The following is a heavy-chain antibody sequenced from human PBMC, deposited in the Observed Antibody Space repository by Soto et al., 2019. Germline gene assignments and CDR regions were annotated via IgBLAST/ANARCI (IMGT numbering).Heavy chain of an antibody. J-gene: IGHJ3*02. CDR1: GFTFRSYG. Sequence: PGGSLRLSCAASGFTFRSYGMHWVRQAPAKGLEWVAVISYDGSNKYYADSVKGRFTISRDNSKNTLYLQMNSLRAEDTAVHYCAKGGVGSTSNAFDIWGQGTMVTVSS. CDR3: AKGGVGSTSNAFDI. V-gene: IGHV3-30*18. CDR2: ISYDGSNK. D-gene: IGHD1-26*01.